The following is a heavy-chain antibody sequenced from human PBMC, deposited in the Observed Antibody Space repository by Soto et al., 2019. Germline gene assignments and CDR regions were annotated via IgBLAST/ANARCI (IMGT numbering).Heavy chain of an antibody. D-gene: IGHD3-22*01. CDR3: ARQIYDSDTGPNFQYYFDS. CDR2: IDPSDSQT. CDR1: GYSFAGYW. J-gene: IGHJ4*02. Sequence: LGESLKNSCKGSGYSFAGYWITWVRQKPGKGLEWMGRIDPSDSQTYYSPSFRGHVTISVTKSTTTVFLQWSSLRASDTAMYYCARQIYDSDTGPNFQYYFDSWGQGTPVTVSS. V-gene: IGHV5-10-1*01.